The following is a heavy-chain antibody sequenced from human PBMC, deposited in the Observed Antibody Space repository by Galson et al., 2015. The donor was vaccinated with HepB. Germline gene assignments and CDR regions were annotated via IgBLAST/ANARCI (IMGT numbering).Heavy chain of an antibody. Sequence: TLSLTCAVYGGSFSGYYWSWIRQPPGKGLEWIGEINHSGSTNYNPSLKSRVTISVDTSKNQFSLKLSSVTAADTAVYYCARVDKYSSSAAMGGGAFDIWGQGTMVTVSS. V-gene: IGHV4-34*01. CDR1: GGSFSGYY. J-gene: IGHJ3*02. D-gene: IGHD6-6*01. CDR2: INHSGST. CDR3: ARVDKYSSSAAMGGGAFDI.